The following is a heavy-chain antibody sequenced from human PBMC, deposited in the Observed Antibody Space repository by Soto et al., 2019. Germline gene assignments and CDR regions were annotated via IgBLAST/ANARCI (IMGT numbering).Heavy chain of an antibody. J-gene: IGHJ6*02. CDR3: AKDLWAAAGAIYYYYYYGMDV. CDR2: ISYDGSNK. V-gene: IGHV3-30*18. D-gene: IGHD6-13*01. CDR1: GFTFSSYC. Sequence: GGSLRLSCAASGFTFSSYCMHWVRQAPGKGLEWVAVISYDGSNKYYADSVKGRFTISRDNSKNTLYLQMNSLRAEDTAVYYCAKDLWAAAGAIYYYYYYGMDVWGQGTTVTVSS.